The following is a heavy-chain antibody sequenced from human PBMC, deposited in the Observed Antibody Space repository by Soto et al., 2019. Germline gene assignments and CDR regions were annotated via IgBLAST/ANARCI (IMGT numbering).Heavy chain of an antibody. J-gene: IGHJ6*02. V-gene: IGHV3-11*01. CDR3: ATVGYCSSTSCQTRYYYYGMDV. D-gene: IGHD2-2*03. Sequence: PRLSCAASGFTFSDYSMNWVRQAPGKGLEWVSYISRSGSDIYYADSVKGRFTISRDNAKNSLFLQMNSLRAEDTAVYYCATVGYCSSTSCQTRYYYYGMDVWGQGTTVTVSS. CDR2: ISRSGSDI. CDR1: GFTFSDYS.